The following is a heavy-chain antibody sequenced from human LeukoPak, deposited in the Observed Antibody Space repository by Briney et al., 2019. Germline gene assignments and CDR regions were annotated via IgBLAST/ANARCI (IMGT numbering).Heavy chain of an antibody. J-gene: IGHJ4*02. CDR2: IDTVDYT. CDR1: GFTFSSHW. Sequence: GGSLRLSCAASGFTFSSHWMNWVRQAPGKGLQYVSSIDTVDYTYYADSVKGRFTISRDNAKNSLYLQINSLRAEDTAVYYCATESSGALDFWGQGTLVTVSS. CDR3: ATESSGALDF. V-gene: IGHV3-21*01. D-gene: IGHD1-26*01.